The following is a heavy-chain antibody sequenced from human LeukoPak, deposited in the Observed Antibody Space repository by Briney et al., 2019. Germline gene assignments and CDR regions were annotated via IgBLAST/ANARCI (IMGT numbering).Heavy chain of an antibody. D-gene: IGHD6-13*01. CDR3: AREDGSSCFDN. CDR1: GGSISSGGYY. V-gene: IGHV4-30-4*01. J-gene: IGHJ4*02. Sequence: PSQTLSLTCTVSGGSISSGGYYWSWIRQPPGKGLEWIGDIYYSGTTYYNPSLKSRVSISVDTSKNQCSLKLISVTAAHIAMSYCAREDGSSCFDNWGQGTLVTVSS. CDR2: IYYSGTT.